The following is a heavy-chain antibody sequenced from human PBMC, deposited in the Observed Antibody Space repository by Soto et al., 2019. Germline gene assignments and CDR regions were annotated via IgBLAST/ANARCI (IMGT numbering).Heavy chain of an antibody. J-gene: IGHJ4*02. Sequence: QVQLVQSGAEVKKPGASVKVSCKASGYTFTNYYMHWVRQAPGQGLEWVGIINCSGGGTNYAQKFRGRVTMTRDTSTGTVYMELSSLGSEDTAVYYCLREFSGRHFDYWGQGTLVTVSS. CDR2: INCSGGGT. V-gene: IGHV1-46*01. CDR3: LREFSGRHFDY. CDR1: GYTFTNYY. D-gene: IGHD3-10*01.